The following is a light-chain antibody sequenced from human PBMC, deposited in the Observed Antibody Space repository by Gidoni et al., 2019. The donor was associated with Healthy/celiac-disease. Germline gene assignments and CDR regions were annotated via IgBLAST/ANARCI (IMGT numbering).Light chain of an antibody. CDR2: WSS. Sequence: DIVMTQSPDSLAVSLGERATINCKSSQSVLYRSDNKNYLAWYQQKPGQPPKLLIYWSSTRESGVPDRFSGSGSGTDFTLTIGSLQAEDVAFYYCQQYYSPPFTFGPGTKVDIK. V-gene: IGKV4-1*01. CDR3: QQYYSPPFT. J-gene: IGKJ3*01. CDR1: QSVLYRSDNKNY.